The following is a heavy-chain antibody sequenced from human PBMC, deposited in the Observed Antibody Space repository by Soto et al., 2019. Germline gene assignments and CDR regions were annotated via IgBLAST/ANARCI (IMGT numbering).Heavy chain of an antibody. CDR3: AKAKGLSDWNDVNDF. CDR1: GFTFSSYG. Sequence: QVQLVESGGGVVQPGRSLRLSCAASGFTFSSYGMHWVRQAPGKGLEWVAVIAYDGGNKYYADSVKGRFTISRDNSKNTLYLQMNSLRAEDTAVYHCAKAKGLSDWNDVNDFWGQGTLVTVSS. V-gene: IGHV3-30*18. J-gene: IGHJ4*02. CDR2: IAYDGGNK. D-gene: IGHD1-1*01.